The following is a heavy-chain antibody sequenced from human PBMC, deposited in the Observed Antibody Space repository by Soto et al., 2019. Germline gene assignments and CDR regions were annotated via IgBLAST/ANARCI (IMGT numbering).Heavy chain of an antibody. J-gene: IGHJ3*02. CDR1: GYTFTTYG. V-gene: IGHV1-18*01. CDR2: IRAYNNNT. D-gene: IGHD2-15*01. Sequence: QIQLVQSGAEVKKPGASVKVSCKASGYTFTTYGITWVRQAPGQGLEWMGWIRAYNNNTNYAQRSQGRVTMTTAPSTSTAHMELTSLRSDDTAVYYCAREISSMAPDIFNIWGQGTMVTVSS. CDR3: AREISSMAPDIFNI.